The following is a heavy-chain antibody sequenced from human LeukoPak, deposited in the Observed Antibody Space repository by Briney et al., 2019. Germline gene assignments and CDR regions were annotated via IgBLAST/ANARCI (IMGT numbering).Heavy chain of an antibody. CDR1: GGSIRNDY. J-gene: IGHJ4*02. CDR3: ARALSYCGGDCYPPSKYFDS. Sequence: SSETLSLTCTVSGGSIRNDYWSWLRQPPGKGLEWIGYIYGSGTTNYNSSLQSRVTISVDTSKNQFFLRLSSVTAADTAIYYCARALSYCGGDCYPPSKYFDSWGQGTLVTISS. D-gene: IGHD2-21*02. V-gene: IGHV4-59*01. CDR2: IYGSGTT.